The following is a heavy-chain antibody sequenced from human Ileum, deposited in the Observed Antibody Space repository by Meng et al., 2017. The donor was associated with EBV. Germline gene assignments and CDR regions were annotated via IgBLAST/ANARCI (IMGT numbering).Heavy chain of an antibody. CDR1: EGTFSRYS. V-gene: IGHV1-69*06. CDR3: ARGGDSSGWYWYFDY. CDR2: IIPPFDTA. D-gene: IGHD6-19*01. J-gene: IGHJ4*02. Sequence: VEVVQAGAEGEKPGSSVKVSCKASEGTFSRYSISWVRQAPGQGLEWMGGIIPPFDTANYAQKFQGRVTITADKSTGTAYMELSSLRSEDTAIYYCARGGDSSGWYWYFDYWGQGTLVTVSS.